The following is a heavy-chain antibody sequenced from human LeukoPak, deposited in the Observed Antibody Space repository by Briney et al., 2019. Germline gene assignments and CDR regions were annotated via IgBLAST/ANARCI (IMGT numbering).Heavy chain of an antibody. J-gene: IGHJ4*02. V-gene: IGHV1-69*13. Sequence: SVKVSCKASGGTFSSYAISWVRQAPGQGLEWMGGIIPIFGTANYAQKFQGRVTITADESTSTAYMELSSLRSEDTAVYYCGTTFGGVIDERVNDYWGQGTLVTVSS. CDR3: GTTFGGVIDERVNDY. CDR1: GGTFSSYA. D-gene: IGHD3-16*02. CDR2: IIPIFGTA.